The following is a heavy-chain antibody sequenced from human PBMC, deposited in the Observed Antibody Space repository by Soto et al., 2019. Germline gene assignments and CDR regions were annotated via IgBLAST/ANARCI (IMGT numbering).Heavy chain of an antibody. CDR2: LDYSGTT. CDR1: GGSISSYY. CDR3: ATHRFHTSRSSSKGFDY. Sequence: SETLSLTCTVSGGSISSYYWNWFRQSPGKGLEWIASLDYSGTTNYNPSLESRITTSVDPSKKQFSLKMRSVTAADTAVYYCATHRFHTSRSSSKGFDYWGQGSLVTVSS. J-gene: IGHJ4*02. V-gene: IGHV4-59*01. D-gene: IGHD3-10*01.